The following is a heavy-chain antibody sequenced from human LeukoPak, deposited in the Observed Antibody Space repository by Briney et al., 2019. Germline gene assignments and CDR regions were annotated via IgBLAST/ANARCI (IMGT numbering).Heavy chain of an antibody. V-gene: IGHV4-59*11. J-gene: IGHJ5*02. CDR3: ARGQLWLTKLAGIEP. Sequence: PSETLSLTCTVSGGSISSHYWSWIRQPPGKGLGWIRYIYYSGSTNYNPSHKSRVAISVDTSKNQFSLRRSSVTAADTGVYYCARGQLWLTKLAGIEPWGQGTLVTVSS. D-gene: IGHD5-18*01. CDR2: IYYSGST. CDR1: GGSISSHY.